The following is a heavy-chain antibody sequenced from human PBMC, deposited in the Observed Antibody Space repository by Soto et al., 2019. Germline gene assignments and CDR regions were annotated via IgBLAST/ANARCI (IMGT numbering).Heavy chain of an antibody. CDR1: GFTFSSYA. D-gene: IGHD2-21*02. Sequence: EVQLLESGGGLVQPGGSLRLSCAASGFTFSSYAMSWVRQAPGKGLEWVSAISGSGGSTYYADSVKGRFTTSRDNSNNTLYLQMNSLRVEGTAVYYCAKDLPTSACGGGDCYHYALDIWGQGTMVTVSS. CDR2: ISGSGGST. J-gene: IGHJ3*02. CDR3: AKDLPTSACGGGDCYHYALDI. V-gene: IGHV3-23*01.